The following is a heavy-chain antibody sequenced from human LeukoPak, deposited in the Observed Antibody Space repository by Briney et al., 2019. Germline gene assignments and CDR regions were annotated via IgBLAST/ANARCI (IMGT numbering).Heavy chain of an antibody. CDR3: ARDYDFWSGYHYYYYYYMDV. Sequence: GGSLRLSCAASGFTFSSYSMNWVRQAPGKGLEWVSYISSSSSTIYYADSVKGRFTISRDNAKNSLYLQMNSLRAEDTAVYYCARDYDFWSGYHYYYYYYMDVWGKGTTVTVSS. CDR1: GFTFSSYS. CDR2: ISSSSSTI. D-gene: IGHD3-3*01. V-gene: IGHV3-48*01. J-gene: IGHJ6*03.